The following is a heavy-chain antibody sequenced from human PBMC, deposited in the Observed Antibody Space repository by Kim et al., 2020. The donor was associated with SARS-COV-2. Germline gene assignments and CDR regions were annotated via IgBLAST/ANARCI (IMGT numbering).Heavy chain of an antibody. J-gene: IGHJ6*02. CDR1: GGSISSYY. CDR3: ARHGGATSFGSGYYYGMDV. V-gene: IGHV4-59*08. CDR2: IYYSGST. D-gene: IGHD1-26*01. Sequence: SETLSLTCTVSGGSISSYYWSWIRQPPGKGLEWIGYIYYSGSTNYNPSLKSRVTISVDTSKNQFSLKLSSVTAADTAVYYCARHGGATSFGSGYYYGMDVWGQGTTVTVSS.